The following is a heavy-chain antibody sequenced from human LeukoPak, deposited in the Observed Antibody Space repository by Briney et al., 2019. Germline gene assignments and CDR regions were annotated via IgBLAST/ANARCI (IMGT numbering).Heavy chain of an antibody. Sequence: SVKVSCKASRGTFSSYAISWVRQAPGQGLEWMGGIIPIFGTANYAQKFQGRVTITADESTSTAYMELSSLRSEDTAVYYCATVFCPSTTIFGVVIKGSYYFDYWGQGTLVTVSS. CDR1: RGTFSSYA. CDR2: IIPIFGTA. J-gene: IGHJ4*02. D-gene: IGHD3-3*01. V-gene: IGHV1-69*13. CDR3: ATVFCPSTTIFGVVIKGSYYFDY.